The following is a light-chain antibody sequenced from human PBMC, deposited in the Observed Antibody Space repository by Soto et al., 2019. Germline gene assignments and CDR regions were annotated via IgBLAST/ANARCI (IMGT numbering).Light chain of an antibody. J-gene: IGLJ3*02. CDR1: RAHNSYT. Sequence: QSVLTQPPSASASLGASVKLTCTLSRAHNSYTIAWHQQQPEKGPRYLMKLNSDGSPSKGDGIPDRFSGSSSGAERYLTISSLQSEDEAEYYCETWSSDIRGLGGGTKVTVL. CDR3: ETWSSDIRG. CDR2: LNSDGSP. V-gene: IGLV4-69*01.